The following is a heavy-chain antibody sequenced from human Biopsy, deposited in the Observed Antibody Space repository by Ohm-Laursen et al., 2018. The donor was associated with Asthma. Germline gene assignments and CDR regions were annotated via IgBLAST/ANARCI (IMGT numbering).Heavy chain of an antibody. Sequence: AASVKVSCKALGGTFSNFAISWVRQAPGQGLEWLGGIMTVFGTTNYAQKFQGRVTITADESTSTAYMEVTSLRSEDTAIYYCARCQVGYSSGWSLLLKKIYYSGMDVWGQGTAVTVSS. CDR3: ARCQVGYSSGWSLLLKKIYYSGMDV. J-gene: IGHJ6*02. V-gene: IGHV1-69*13. CDR1: GGTFSNFA. D-gene: IGHD6-19*01. CDR2: IMTVFGTT.